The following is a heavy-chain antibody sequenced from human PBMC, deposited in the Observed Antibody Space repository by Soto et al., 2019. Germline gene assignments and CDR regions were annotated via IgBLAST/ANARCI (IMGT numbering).Heavy chain of an antibody. CDR2: IYTSGNT. CDR3: ARSNSGVVPAATQYGMDV. D-gene: IGHD2-2*01. V-gene: IGHV4-4*07. Sequence: PSETLSLTCTVSGGSISSYFWNWIRQPAEKGLEWIGRIYTSGNTNFNPSLKSRVTMSVDTSKNQFSLQLSSVTAADTAVYYCARSNSGVVPAATQYGMDVWGQGTTVT. J-gene: IGHJ6*02. CDR1: GGSISSYF.